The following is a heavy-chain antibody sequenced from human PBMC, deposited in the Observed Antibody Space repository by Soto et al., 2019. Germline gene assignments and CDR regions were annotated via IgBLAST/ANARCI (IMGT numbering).Heavy chain of an antibody. CDR3: ARYSGKYQGPIDY. CDR1: GFSFSTYD. J-gene: IGHJ4*02. D-gene: IGHD1-26*01. V-gene: IGHV3-48*01. CDR2: ISTTSFTI. Sequence: GGSLRLSCAASGFSFSTYDMDWVRQAPGKAPEWIAHISTTSFTIYYADSVKGRFTISRDNSKNTLYLQMNSLRAEDTAVYFCARYSGKYQGPIDYWGQGTLVTVSS.